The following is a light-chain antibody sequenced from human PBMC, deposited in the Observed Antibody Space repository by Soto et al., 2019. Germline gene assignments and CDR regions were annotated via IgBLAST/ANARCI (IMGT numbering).Light chain of an antibody. CDR3: QQYGGSPIT. Sequence: ENVLTQSPDTLSLSPGERATLSCRASQSVTTKLAWYQHKPGQAPRLLISGASSRASGVPDRSSGSGSETDFTLIISRLQPEDFALYYCQQYGGSPITFGQGTRLENK. CDR1: QSVTTK. V-gene: IGKV3-20*01. CDR2: GAS. J-gene: IGKJ5*01.